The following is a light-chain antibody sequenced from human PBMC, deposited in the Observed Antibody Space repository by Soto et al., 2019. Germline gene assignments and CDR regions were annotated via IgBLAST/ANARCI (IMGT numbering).Light chain of an antibody. CDR1: SSDVGSYNL. CDR2: EVT. J-gene: IGLJ2*01. V-gene: IGLV2-23*02. CDR3: CSYAGSRTVVV. Sequence: QSSLTQPASVSGSPGQSITISCTGTSSDVGSYNLVSWYQQHPGKAPKLMIYEVTKRPSGVSNRFSGSKSDNTASLTISGLQAEDEADYYCCSYAGSRTVVVFGGGTKLTVL.